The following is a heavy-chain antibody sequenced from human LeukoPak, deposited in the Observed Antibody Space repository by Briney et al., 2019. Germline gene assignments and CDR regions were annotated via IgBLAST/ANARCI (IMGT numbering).Heavy chain of an antibody. J-gene: IGHJ4*02. CDR2: ISGSGGST. CDR3: ARGSYYDSSGQIDY. CDR1: GFTFSSYA. Sequence: PGGSLRLSCAASGFTFSSYAMSWVRQVSGKGLEWVSVISGSGGSTYYADSVKGRFTISRDNSKNTLYLQMNSLRAEDTAVYYCARGSYYDSSGQIDYWGQGTLVTVSP. V-gene: IGHV3-23*01. D-gene: IGHD3-22*01.